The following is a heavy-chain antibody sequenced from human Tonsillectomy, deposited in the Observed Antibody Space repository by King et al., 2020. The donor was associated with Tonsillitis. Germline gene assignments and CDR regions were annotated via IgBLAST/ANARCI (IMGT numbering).Heavy chain of an antibody. CDR2: ISSSSSYI. Sequence: VQLVESGGGLVKPGGSLRLSCAASGFTFSSYSMNWVRQAPGKGLEWVSSISSSSSYIYYADSVKGRFTISRDNAKNSLYLQMNSLRAEDTAVYYCARDPYYYYDSSGYYGGYFDYWGQGSLFTVSS. D-gene: IGHD3-22*01. J-gene: IGHJ4*02. CDR1: GFTFSSYS. V-gene: IGHV3-21*01. CDR3: ARDPYYYYDSSGYYGGYFDY.